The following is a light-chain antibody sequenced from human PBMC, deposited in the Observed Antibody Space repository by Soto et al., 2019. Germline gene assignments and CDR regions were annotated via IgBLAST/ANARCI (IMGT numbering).Light chain of an antibody. CDR1: QSISSW. CDR3: QQYNTYPWT. J-gene: IGKJ1*01. V-gene: IGKV1-5*01. Sequence: DIQVTPSPSTLSASVGDRVTFPCRASQSISSWLACYQQKPGKAPKLLLYDASTLQSGVPSRFSGSGSGTDFTPTISRLHPDDFATYYCQQYNTYPWTFGQGTKVDIK. CDR2: DAS.